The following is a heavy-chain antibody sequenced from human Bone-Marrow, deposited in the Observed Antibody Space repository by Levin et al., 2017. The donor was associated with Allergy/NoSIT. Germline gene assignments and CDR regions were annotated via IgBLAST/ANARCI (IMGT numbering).Heavy chain of an antibody. Sequence: GGSLRLSCAASGFTFSSYAMHWVRQAPGKGLEWVAVISYDGSNKYYADSVKGRFTISRDNSKNTLYLQMNSLRAEDTAVYYCARENRESIAVGGNAGGGMDVWGQGTTVTVSS. CDR3: ARENRESIAVGGNAGGGMDV. CDR1: GFTFSSYA. D-gene: IGHD6-19*01. J-gene: IGHJ6*02. CDR2: ISYDGSNK. V-gene: IGHV3-30*04.